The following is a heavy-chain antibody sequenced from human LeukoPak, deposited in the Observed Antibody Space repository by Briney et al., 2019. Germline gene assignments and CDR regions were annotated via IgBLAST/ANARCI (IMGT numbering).Heavy chain of an antibody. Sequence: GGSLRLSCAASGFTFSSYSMNWVRQAPGKGLEWVSSISSSSSYIYYADSVKGRFTISRDNAKNSLYLQMNSLRAEDTAVYYCARDISYCSGGSCYSSAFEIWGQGTMVTVSS. CDR1: GFTFSSYS. CDR2: ISSSSSYI. J-gene: IGHJ3*02. V-gene: IGHV3-21*01. D-gene: IGHD2-15*01. CDR3: ARDISYCSGGSCYSSAFEI.